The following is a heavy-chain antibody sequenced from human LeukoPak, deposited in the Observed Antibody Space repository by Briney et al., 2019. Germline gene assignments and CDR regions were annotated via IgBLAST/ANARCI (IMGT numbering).Heavy chain of an antibody. J-gene: IGHJ4*02. V-gene: IGHV3-33*06. Sequence: GRSLRLSCAASGFTFSSYGMHWVRQAPGKGLEWVAVIWYDGSNKYYADSVKGRFTISRDNSKNTLYLQMNSLRAEDTAVYYFAKDRGYYGSGTHFDYWGQGTLVTVSS. D-gene: IGHD3-10*01. CDR2: IWYDGSNK. CDR1: GFTFSSYG. CDR3: AKDRGYYGSGTHFDY.